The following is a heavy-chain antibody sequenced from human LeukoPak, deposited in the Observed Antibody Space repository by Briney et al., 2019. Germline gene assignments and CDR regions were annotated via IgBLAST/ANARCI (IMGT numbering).Heavy chain of an antibody. Sequence: GASVKVSCKASGYTFISYGMSWVRQAPGQGLEWMGWINAYNGNTNYAQKLQGRVTMTTDTSTSTAYMELRSLRSDDTAVYYCARVYEPGIAAAGLYSYWGQGTLVTVSS. CDR3: ARVYEPGIAAAGLYSY. CDR1: GYTFISYG. V-gene: IGHV1-18*01. CDR2: INAYNGNT. J-gene: IGHJ4*02. D-gene: IGHD6-13*01.